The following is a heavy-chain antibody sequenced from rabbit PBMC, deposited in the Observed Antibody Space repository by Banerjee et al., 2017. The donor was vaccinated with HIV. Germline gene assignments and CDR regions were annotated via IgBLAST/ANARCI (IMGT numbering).Heavy chain of an antibody. CDR1: GFTLSSYW. CDR3: ARGPAGYGDFNL. D-gene: IGHD3-1*01. V-gene: IGHV1S40*01. CDR2: IDGIGSGST. Sequence: QSLEESGGGLVKPGASLTLTCTASGFTLSSYWMYWVRQAPGKGLEWIGCIDGIGSGSTYYASWAKGRFTISKTSSTTVTLQMTSLTAADTATYFCARGPAGYGDFNLWG. J-gene: IGHJ4*01.